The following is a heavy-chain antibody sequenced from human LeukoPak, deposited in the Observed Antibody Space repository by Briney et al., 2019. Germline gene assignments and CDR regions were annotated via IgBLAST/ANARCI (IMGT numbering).Heavy chain of an antibody. D-gene: IGHD2-2*01. V-gene: IGHV3-9*03. CDR2: ISWNSGSI. J-gene: IGHJ4*02. CDR1: GFTFDDYA. Sequence: GGSLRLSCAASGFTFDDYAMHWVRQAPGKGLEWVSGISWNSGSIGCADSVKGRFTISRDNAKNSLYLQMSSLRAEDMALYYCAKAGCSSTSCPGDYWGQGTLVTVSS. CDR3: AKAGCSSTSCPGDY.